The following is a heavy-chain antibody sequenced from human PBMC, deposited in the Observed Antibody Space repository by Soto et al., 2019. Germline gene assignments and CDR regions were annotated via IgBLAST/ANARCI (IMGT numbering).Heavy chain of an antibody. CDR1: GYTFTGYY. J-gene: IGHJ4*02. CDR2: INPNSGGT. D-gene: IGHD1-7*01. CDR3: ARGLNWNYDY. Sequence: ASVKVSCKGSGYTFTGYYVYWVRQAPGQGLEWMGWINPNSGGTDXAQKFQGRVTMSRDTSINTAYMELSSLRSDDTAVYYCARGLNWNYDYWGQGTLVTVSS. V-gene: IGHV1-2*02.